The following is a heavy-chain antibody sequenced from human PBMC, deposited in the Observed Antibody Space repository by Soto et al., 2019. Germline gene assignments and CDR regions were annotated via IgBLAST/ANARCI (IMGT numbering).Heavy chain of an antibody. V-gene: IGHV3-74*01. CDR3: ASLDGSGSYYAFDI. D-gene: IGHD3-10*01. CDR1: GFTFSSYW. J-gene: IGHJ3*02. Sequence: EVQLVESGGGLVQPGGSLRLSCAASGFTFSSYWMHWVRQAPGKGLVWVSRINTDGSTTTYADSVKGRFTISRDNPKNTLYLQRNSLRAGDTAVYYCASLDGSGSYYAFDIWGQGTMVTVSS. CDR2: INTDGSTT.